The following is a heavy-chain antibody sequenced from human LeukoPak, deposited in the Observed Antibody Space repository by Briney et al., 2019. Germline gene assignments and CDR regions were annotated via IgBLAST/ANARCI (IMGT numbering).Heavy chain of an antibody. CDR1: GGSFSGYY. CDR2: INHSGST. D-gene: IGHD4-17*01. V-gene: IGHV4-34*01. Sequence: SETLSLTCVVYGGSFSGYYWSWIRQPPGKGLEWIGEINHSGSTNYNPSLKSRVTISEDTSKNQFSLKLSSVTAADTAVYYCATTTVTTDAFDIWGQGTMVAVSS. CDR3: ATTTVTTDAFDI. J-gene: IGHJ3*02.